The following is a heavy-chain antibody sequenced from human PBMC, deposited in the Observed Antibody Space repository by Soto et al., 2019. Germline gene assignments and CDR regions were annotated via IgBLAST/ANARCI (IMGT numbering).Heavy chain of an antibody. CDR1: GGSISSGGYY. V-gene: IGHV4-31*03. CDR2: IYNSGGT. J-gene: IGHJ3*01. D-gene: IGHD2-15*01. CDR3: ARLPDPLYSSGDRCSRDAFDV. Sequence: QVQLQESGPGLVKPSQTLSLTCTVSGGSISSGGYYWSWIRQHPGEGLEWIGYIYNSGGTYYNPSLKSRVTISPDTSKNVLSLKLSSVTAADTAVYYCARLPDPLYSSGDRCSRDAFDVWGQGTMVTVSS.